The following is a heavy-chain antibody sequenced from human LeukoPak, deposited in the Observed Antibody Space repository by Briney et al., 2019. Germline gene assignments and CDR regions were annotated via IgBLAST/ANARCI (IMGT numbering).Heavy chain of an antibody. CDR3: ARDLIVGATYAFDI. CDR2: ISAYNGNT. CDR1: GYTFTSYG. Sequence: ASVKVSCKASGYTFTSYGISWVRQAPGQGLEWMGWISAYNGNTNYAQKLQGRVSMTTDTSTSTAYMELRSLRSDDTAVYYCARDLIVGATYAFDIWGQGTMVTVSS. D-gene: IGHD1-26*01. J-gene: IGHJ3*02. V-gene: IGHV1-18*01.